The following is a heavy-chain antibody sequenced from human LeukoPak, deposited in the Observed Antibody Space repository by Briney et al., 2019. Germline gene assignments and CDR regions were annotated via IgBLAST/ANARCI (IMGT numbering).Heavy chain of an antibody. Sequence: GGSLRLSCAAYGFTFSSYAMSWGGQAPGRGLEWVSAISGGGGSSYYADSVKGRFTISRDNSKITLSLQMNSLRAEDTAVYYCAKVAGATSNKYCFDYWGQGTLVTVSS. CDR3: AKVAGATSNKYCFDY. D-gene: IGHD6-25*01. V-gene: IGHV3-23*01. CDR2: ISGGGGSS. CDR1: GFTFSSYA. J-gene: IGHJ4*02.